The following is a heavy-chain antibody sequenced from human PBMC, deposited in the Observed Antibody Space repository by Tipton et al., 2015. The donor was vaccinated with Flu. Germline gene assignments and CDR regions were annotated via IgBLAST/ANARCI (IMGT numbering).Heavy chain of an antibody. V-gene: IGHV1-18*01. CDR2: ISAYNGNT. J-gene: IGHJ6*02. CDR1: GYTFTSYG. D-gene: IGHD3-16*01. Sequence: QVQLVQSGAEVKKPGASVKVSCKASGYTFTSYGISWVRQAPGQVLEWMGWISAYNGNTNYAQKLQGRVTMTTATSTSTAYMELRSLRSDDTAVYYCARDEEIRLFYYYGMDVWGQGTTVTVSS. CDR3: ARDEEIRLFYYYGMDV.